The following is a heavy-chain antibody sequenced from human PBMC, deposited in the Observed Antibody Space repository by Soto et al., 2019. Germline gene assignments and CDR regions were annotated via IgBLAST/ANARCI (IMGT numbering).Heavy chain of an antibody. CDR2: INAGNGNT. Sequence: ASVKVSCKASGYTFTNYAMHWVRQAPGQRLEWMGWINAGNGNTKYSQKFQGRVTITRDTSASTAYMELSSLRSEDTAVYYCARCSGGYYYYGMDVWGQGTMVTVSS. CDR1: GYTFTNYA. D-gene: IGHD2-15*01. V-gene: IGHV1-3*01. CDR3: ARCSGGYYYYGMDV. J-gene: IGHJ6*02.